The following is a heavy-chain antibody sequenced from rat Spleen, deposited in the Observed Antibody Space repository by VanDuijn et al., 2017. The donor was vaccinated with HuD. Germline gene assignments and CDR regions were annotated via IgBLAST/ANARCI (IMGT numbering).Heavy chain of an antibody. D-gene: IGHD1-11*01. CDR3: ARTNYGYPFAY. Sequence: EVQLVESGGGLVQPGRSLKLSCAASGFTFSDYNMAWVRQAPKKGLEWVATISYDGSGTFYRDSVKGRFTISRDNARSTLYLQMDSLRSEDTATYYCARTNYGYPFAYWGQGTLVTVSS. V-gene: IGHV5-7*01. CDR1: GFTFSDYN. CDR2: ISYDGSGT. J-gene: IGHJ3*01.